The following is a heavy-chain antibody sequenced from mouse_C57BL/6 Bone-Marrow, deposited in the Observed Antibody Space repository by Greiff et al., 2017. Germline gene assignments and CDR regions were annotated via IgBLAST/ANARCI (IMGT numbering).Heavy chain of an antibody. V-gene: IGHV14-4*01. CDR1: GFNIKDDY. CDR2: IDPENGDT. D-gene: IGHD1-1*01. CDR3: TTYATTVAYYFDY. Sequence: EVNVVESGAELVRPGASVKLSCTASGFNIKDDYMHWVKQRPEQGLEWIGWIDPENGDTEYASKFQGKATITADTSSNTAYLQLSSLTSEDTAVYYCTTYATTVAYYFDYWGQGTTLTVSS. J-gene: IGHJ2*01.